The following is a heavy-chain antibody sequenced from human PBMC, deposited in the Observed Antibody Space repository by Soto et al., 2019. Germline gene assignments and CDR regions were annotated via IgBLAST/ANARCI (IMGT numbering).Heavy chain of an antibody. V-gene: IGHV3-7*01. Sequence: GGSLRLSCAASGVTFSRWWMHWVRQAPGKGLECVANINQDGSEMYYVGSVKGRFTISRDNAKNSLYLQMNSLRAEDTAVYYCVGSGSAGYWGQGTQVTVSS. CDR1: GVTFSRWW. D-gene: IGHD5-12*01. CDR2: INQDGSEM. CDR3: VGSGSAGY. J-gene: IGHJ4*02.